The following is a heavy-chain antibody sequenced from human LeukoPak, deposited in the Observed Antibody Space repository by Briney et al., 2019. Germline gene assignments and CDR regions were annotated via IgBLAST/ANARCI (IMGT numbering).Heavy chain of an antibody. CDR3: ARGWERLTTG. D-gene: IGHD3-3*01. CDR1: GGSFSGYY. CDR2: INHSGST. V-gene: IGHV4-34*01. Sequence: SETLSLTCAVYGGSFSGYYWSWIRQPPGKGLEWIGEINHSGSTNYNPSLKSRVTISVDTSKNQFSLKLSSVTAADTAVYYCARGWERLTTGWGQGTLVTVSS. J-gene: IGHJ4*02.